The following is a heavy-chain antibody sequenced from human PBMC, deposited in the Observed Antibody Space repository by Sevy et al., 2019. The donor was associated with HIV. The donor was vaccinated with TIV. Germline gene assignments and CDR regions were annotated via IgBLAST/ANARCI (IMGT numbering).Heavy chain of an antibody. Sequence: GGSLRLSCAASGLTFSSYEMNWVRQAPGKGLEWVSYIGNSGTTISYSDSVKGRFTTSRDNARNSLYLQMNSLRAEDTAVYYCARDLPPSATTVAHFDCWGQGTLVTVSS. J-gene: IGHJ4*02. CDR3: ARDLPPSATTVAHFDC. CDR1: GLTFSSYE. V-gene: IGHV3-48*03. D-gene: IGHD4-17*01. CDR2: IGNSGTTI.